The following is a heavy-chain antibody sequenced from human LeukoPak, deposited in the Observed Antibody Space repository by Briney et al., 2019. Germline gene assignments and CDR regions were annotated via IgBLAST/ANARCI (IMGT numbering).Heavy chain of an antibody. V-gene: IGHV3-23*01. CDR1: GFTLSSDA. CDR2: ISRGGGT. CDR3: VRGITTPDC. Sequence: GGSLRLSCAASGFTLSSDAMTWVRQAPGRGLEWVSGISRGGGTYYADSVTGRFTLSRDKSKNTQYLRMRSLRGERTAVYYCVRGITTPDCWGQGTLVSVSS. J-gene: IGHJ4*02. D-gene: IGHD3-3*01.